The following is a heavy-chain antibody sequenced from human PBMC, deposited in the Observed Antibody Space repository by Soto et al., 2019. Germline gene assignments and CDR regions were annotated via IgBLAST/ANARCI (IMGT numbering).Heavy chain of an antibody. D-gene: IGHD3-10*01. Sequence: QVQLQESGPGLVKPSETLSLSCTVSGGSISSYYWSWFRQSPGKRMEWIGYVHHSWGSSYNPSLQSRVAIPLDASKSQFSLKVTSVPATDTAVYYCARRGFGPLHGRVDVWGQGTTVTVSS. J-gene: IGHJ6*02. CDR3: ARRGFGPLHGRVDV. CDR1: GGSISSYY. CDR2: VHHSWGS. V-gene: IGHV4-59*08.